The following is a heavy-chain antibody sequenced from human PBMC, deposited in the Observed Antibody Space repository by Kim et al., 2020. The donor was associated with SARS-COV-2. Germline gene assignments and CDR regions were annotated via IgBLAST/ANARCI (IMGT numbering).Heavy chain of an antibody. CDR1: GGSISTSTNN. CDR3: ARRIGDRVGNWYFDV. CDR2: IYYGGSP. J-gene: IGHJ2*01. V-gene: IGHV4-39*01. D-gene: IGHD3-16*01. Sequence: SETLSLTCTVSGGSISTSTNNWGWIRQPPGKGLECLGTIYYGGSPYSNPSLKSRVTISVDTSKNQFSLRLQSVTAADTAVYYCARRIGDRVGNWYFDVWGRGTLVTVSS.